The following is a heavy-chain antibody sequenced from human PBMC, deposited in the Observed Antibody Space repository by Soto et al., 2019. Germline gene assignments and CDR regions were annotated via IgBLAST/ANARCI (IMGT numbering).Heavy chain of an antibody. V-gene: IGHV3-23*01. CDR1: VFTFRNSA. CDR2: LLRSGSSA. J-gene: IGHJ5*02. D-gene: IGHD4-17*01. CDR3: AKDAISGDGIWLMDS. Sequence: GSLRLSGAASVFTFRNSAMTWARQGPGKGLEWVSSLLRSGSSAYYADSVRGRFTISSDTSANSLYLQMDNLRAEDTAIYYCAKDAISGDGIWLMDSWGQGTVVTVSS.